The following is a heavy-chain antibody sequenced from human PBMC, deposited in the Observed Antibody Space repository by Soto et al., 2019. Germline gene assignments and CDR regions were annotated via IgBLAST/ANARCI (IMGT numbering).Heavy chain of an antibody. V-gene: IGHV4-31*03. J-gene: IGHJ6*02. Sequence: QVQLQESGPGLVKPSQTLSLTCTVSGGSISSGGYYWSWIRQHPGKGLEWIGYIYYSGSTYYNPFLKSRVTISVDTSKNQFSLKLSSVTAADTAVYYCARDRRDYYYGMDVWGQGTTVTVSS. CDR2: IYYSGST. CDR3: ARDRRDYYYGMDV. CDR1: GGSISSGGYY.